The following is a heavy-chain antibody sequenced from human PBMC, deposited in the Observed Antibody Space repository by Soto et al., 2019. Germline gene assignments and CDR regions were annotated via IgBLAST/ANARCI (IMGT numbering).Heavy chain of an antibody. CDR3: ARVEGPRDGYNKNGMDV. J-gene: IGHJ6*02. Sequence: ASVKVSCKASGGTFSSYAISWARQAPGQGLEWMGGIIPIFGTANYAQKFQGRVTITADESTSTAYMELSSLRSEDTAVYYCARVEGPRDGYNKNGMDVWGQGTTVTVSS. CDR2: IIPIFGTA. D-gene: IGHD5-12*01. CDR1: GGTFSSYA. V-gene: IGHV1-69*13.